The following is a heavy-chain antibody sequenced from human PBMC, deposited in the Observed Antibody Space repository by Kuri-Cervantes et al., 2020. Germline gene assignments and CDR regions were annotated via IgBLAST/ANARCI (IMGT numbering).Heavy chain of an antibody. J-gene: IGHJ4*02. CDR3: ARSQVGPHYYFDY. CDR2: IISNGGVT. D-gene: IGHD2-2*01. Sequence: GGSLRLSCAASGFTFSSYGMHWVRQAPGKGLEYVSAIISNGGVTYYANSVKGRFTISRDNSKNTLYLQMGSLRADDMAVYYCARSQVGPHYYFDYWGQGTLVTVSS. V-gene: IGHV3-64*01. CDR1: GFTFSSYG.